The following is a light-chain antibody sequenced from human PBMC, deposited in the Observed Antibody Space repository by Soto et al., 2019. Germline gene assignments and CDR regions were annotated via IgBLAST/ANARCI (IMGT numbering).Light chain of an antibody. CDR1: QSVSTNY. Sequence: EIVLTQSPGTLSLSPGERATLSCRASQSVSTNYLAWYQQKPGQAPRLLIYGASSRATGIPDKFSGSGSGTDFTLTINRLEPEDFAVYYCQQYDPSSPITFGGGTKVEIK. CDR3: QQYDPSSPIT. V-gene: IGKV3-20*01. CDR2: GAS. J-gene: IGKJ4*01.